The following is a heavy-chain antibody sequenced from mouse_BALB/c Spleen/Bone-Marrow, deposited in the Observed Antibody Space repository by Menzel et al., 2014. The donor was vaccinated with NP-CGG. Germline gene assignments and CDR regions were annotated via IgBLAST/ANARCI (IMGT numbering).Heavy chain of an antibody. CDR3: TRERHYYGYVGAMDY. V-gene: IGHV1S22*01. CDR1: GYTFTSYW. CDR2: IYPGSGST. D-gene: IGHD1-2*01. Sequence: LKESGSELVRPGASVKLSCKASGYTFTSYWMHWVKQRRGQGLEWIGNIYPGSGSTNYDEKFKSKGTLTVDTSSSTAYMHLSSLTSEDSAVYYCTRERHYYGYVGAMDYWGQGTSVTVSS. J-gene: IGHJ4*01.